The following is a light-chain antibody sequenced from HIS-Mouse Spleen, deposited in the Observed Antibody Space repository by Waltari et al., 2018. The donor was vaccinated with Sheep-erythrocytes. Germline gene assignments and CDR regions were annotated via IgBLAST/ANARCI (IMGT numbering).Light chain of an antibody. CDR2: LGS. Sequence: DIVMTQSPLSLPVTPGEPASISFRSSQSLLHSNGYNYLDWYLQTPGQSPQLLIYLGSNRASGVPDRFSGSGSGTDFTLKISRVEAEDVGVYYCMQALQTPIFTFGPGTKVDIK. V-gene: IGKV2-28*01. CDR3: MQALQTPIFT. CDR1: QSLLHSNGYNY. J-gene: IGKJ3*01.